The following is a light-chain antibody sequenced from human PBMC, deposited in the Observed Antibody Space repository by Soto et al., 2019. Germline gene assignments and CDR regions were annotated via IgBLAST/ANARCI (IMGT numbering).Light chain of an antibody. Sequence: SYELTQPPSVSVAPGKTASISCGGNNLGSNGVHWYQQKPGQAPVLVIYSDTDLPPVIPERFSGSNSANLATLTISRVEAGEEAGYYCQVWDSGSAHVVFGGGTKVTVL. CDR1: NLGSNG. V-gene: IGLV3-21*04. CDR3: QVWDSGSAHVV. J-gene: IGLJ2*01. CDR2: SDT.